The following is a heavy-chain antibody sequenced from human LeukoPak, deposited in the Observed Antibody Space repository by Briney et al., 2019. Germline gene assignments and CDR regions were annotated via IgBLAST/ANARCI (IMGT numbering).Heavy chain of an antibody. V-gene: IGHV1-69*13. CDR2: IIPIFGTA. J-gene: IGHJ4*02. D-gene: IGHD2-2*01. CDR3: ATQDPGYCSSTSCSRPFDY. CDR1: GGTFSSYA. Sequence: SVKVSCKASGGTFSSYAISWVRQAPGQGLEWMGGIIPIFGTANYAQKFQGRVTITADESTSTAYMELSSLRSEDTAVYYCATQDPGYCSSTSCSRPFDYWGQGTLVTVSS.